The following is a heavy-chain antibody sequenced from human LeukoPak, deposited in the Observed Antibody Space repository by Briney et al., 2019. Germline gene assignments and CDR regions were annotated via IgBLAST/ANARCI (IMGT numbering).Heavy chain of an antibody. J-gene: IGHJ4*02. V-gene: IGHV4-59*01. CDR2: ILYSGTTT. CDR3: ARVGDWNDLVY. CDR1: GGPISPYY. D-gene: IGHD1-1*01. Sequence: PSETLSLTCTVSGGPISPYYWSWIRQTPGKGLEWIGYILYSGTTTNYNPSLKSRVTISVDTSKNQFSLKLSSVTAADTAVYYCARVGDWNDLVYWGQGTLVTVSS.